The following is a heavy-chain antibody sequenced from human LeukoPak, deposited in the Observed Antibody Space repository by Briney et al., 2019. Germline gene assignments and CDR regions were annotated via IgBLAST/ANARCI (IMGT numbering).Heavy chain of an antibody. CDR3: VSPRGLSYGYFDY. Sequence: SETLSLTCTVSGGSISSSSAYWGWIRQPPGKGLEWIGSIYCSKNTYYNPSLKSRVTISADTSKNQFSLTLGSVSATDTAVYYCVSPRGLSYGYFDYWGQGTLVTVSS. D-gene: IGHD5-18*01. CDR1: GGSISSSSAY. CDR2: IYCSKNT. V-gene: IGHV4-39*01. J-gene: IGHJ4*02.